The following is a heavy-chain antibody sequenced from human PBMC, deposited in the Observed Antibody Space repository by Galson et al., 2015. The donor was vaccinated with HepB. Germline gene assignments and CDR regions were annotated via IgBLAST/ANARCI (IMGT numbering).Heavy chain of an antibody. CDR3: ARTFDTYYMDV. CDR2: IKAGSGDT. Sequence: SVKVSCKASGYPFSDYPTHWVRQAPGQRLEWMGLIKAGSGDTKYSQQFQGRVTFTRDKSAITADMELSSLRSEDKAVYYCARTFDTYYMDVWGKGTTVTVSS. CDR1: GYPFSDYP. V-gene: IGHV1-3*01. J-gene: IGHJ6*03.